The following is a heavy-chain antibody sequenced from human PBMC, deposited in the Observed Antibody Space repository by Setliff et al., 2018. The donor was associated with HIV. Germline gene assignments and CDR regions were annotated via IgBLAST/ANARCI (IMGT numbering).Heavy chain of an antibody. J-gene: IGHJ4*02. D-gene: IGHD3-10*01. Sequence: PSETLSLTCAVYGASFNDYSWSWIRQTPGKGLEWVGKINHSGGTNYNPSLKSRVTISRDTSKNQFSLKLTSLTAADTAVYYCARVAAAPGGDYWGQGTPVTVS. CDR1: GASFNDYS. CDR2: INHSGGT. V-gene: IGHV4-34*01. CDR3: ARVAAAPGGDY.